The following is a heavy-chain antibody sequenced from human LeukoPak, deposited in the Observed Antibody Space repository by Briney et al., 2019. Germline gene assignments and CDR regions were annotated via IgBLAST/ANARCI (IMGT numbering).Heavy chain of an antibody. CDR3: ARDMYSYGNDAFDI. D-gene: IGHD5-18*01. Sequence: GGSLRLSCAASGFTISTIYMSWVRQAPGKGLEWVSVIYSGDNTYYADSVKGRFTISRDNSKNTVYLQMNSLRAEDTAVYYCARDMYSYGNDAFDIWGQGTMVTVSS. CDR1: GFTISTIY. J-gene: IGHJ3*02. CDR2: IYSGDNT. V-gene: IGHV3-53*01.